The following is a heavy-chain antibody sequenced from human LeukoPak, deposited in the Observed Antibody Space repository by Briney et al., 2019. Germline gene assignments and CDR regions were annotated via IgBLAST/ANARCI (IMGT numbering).Heavy chain of an antibody. CDR3: AREAYGSGIIAGYYYMDI. CDR2: INPNSGGT. V-gene: IGHV1-2*02. D-gene: IGHD3-10*01. Sequence: ASVKVSCKASGYTFTSYDINWVRQATGQGLEWMGWINPNSGGTNYAQKFQGRVTMTRDTSISTAYMELSRLRSDDTAVYYCAREAYGSGIIAGYYYMDICGKGTTFTVSS. CDR1: GYTFTSYD. J-gene: IGHJ6*03.